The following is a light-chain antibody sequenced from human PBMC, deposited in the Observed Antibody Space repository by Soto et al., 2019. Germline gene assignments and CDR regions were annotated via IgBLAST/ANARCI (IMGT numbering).Light chain of an antibody. J-gene: IGKJ1*01. V-gene: IGKV1-8*01. Sequence: AVRLTQSRSSFSASTGDRATNTCRASQDIHNYLAWYQQVPGKAPKLLLYAASILQTGVPSRFSGSGSGTDFTLTIDGLQSEDFATYFCQHYYNYPWTFGQGTTVE. CDR3: QHYYNYPWT. CDR2: AAS. CDR1: QDIHNY.